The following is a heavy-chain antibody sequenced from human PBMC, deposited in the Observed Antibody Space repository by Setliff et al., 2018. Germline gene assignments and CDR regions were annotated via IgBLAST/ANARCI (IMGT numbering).Heavy chain of an antibody. CDR3: AAASNYVDYGGSVDV. CDR1: GFSLSTSGIC. Sequence: SGPTLVNPTQTLTLTCTFSGFSLSTSGICVSWIRQPPGKALEWLARIDWDDDKYYTPSLKTRLTISKDTSKNQVVLTMTNMDPVDTATYYCAAASNYVDYGGSVDVWGEGTMVTVSS. J-gene: IGHJ6*04. CDR2: IDWDDDK. V-gene: IGHV2-70*11. D-gene: IGHD4-17*01.